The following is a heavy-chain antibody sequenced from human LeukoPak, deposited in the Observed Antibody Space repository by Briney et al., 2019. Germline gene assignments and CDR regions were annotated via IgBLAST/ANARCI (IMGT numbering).Heavy chain of an antibody. D-gene: IGHD5-12*01. V-gene: IGHV3-33*01. CDR3: ARGSLWLRARDGMDV. J-gene: IGHJ6*02. Sequence: GKSLRLSCAASGFTFNSYGMHWVRQAPGKGLEWVAVIWYDGSNEYYADSVRGRFSISRDNSKNTLYLQMNSLRAEDTAVYYCARGSLWLRARDGMDVWGQGTTVTVSS. CDR1: GFTFNSYG. CDR2: IWYDGSNE.